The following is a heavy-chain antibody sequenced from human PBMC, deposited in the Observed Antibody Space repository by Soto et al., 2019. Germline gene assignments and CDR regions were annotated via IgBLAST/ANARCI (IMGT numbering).Heavy chain of an antibody. J-gene: IGHJ4*02. CDR1: GFTFSSYA. Sequence: GGSLRLSCAASGFTFSSYAMSWVRQAPGKGLEWVSAISDSGGSTYYADSVKGRFTISRDNSKNTLHLQMNSLRAEDTAVYYCAKGTSSSSALWGQGTLVTVSS. V-gene: IGHV3-23*01. CDR3: AKGTSSSSAL. CDR2: ISDSGGST. D-gene: IGHD6-6*01.